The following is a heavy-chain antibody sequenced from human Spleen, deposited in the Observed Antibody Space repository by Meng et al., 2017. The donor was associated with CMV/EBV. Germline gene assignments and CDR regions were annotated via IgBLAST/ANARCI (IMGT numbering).Heavy chain of an antibody. CDR2: IKQDGSEK. CDR1: GSTFSSYW. CDR3: AKVGLQGRFVGCDS. Sequence: GGSLRLSCAASGSTFSSYWMSWVRQAPGKGLEWVANIKQDGSEKYYVDSVKGRFTISRDNAKNSLYLQMNSLRAEDTAVYYCAKVGLQGRFVGCDSWGQGTLVTVSS. V-gene: IGHV3-7*03. J-gene: IGHJ4*02. D-gene: IGHD4-11*01.